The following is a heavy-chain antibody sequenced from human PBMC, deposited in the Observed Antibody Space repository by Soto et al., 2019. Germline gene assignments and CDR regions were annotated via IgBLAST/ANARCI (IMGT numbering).Heavy chain of an antibody. Sequence: GQSLRLSYAASGLTFRSYNMNWVRQAPGKGLDWVSYISSSSSTIYYADSVKGRFTISRDNAKNSLYLQMNSLRDDDTAMEYRSTASTTALTLFGHYAGPGKRLNDS. CDR2: ISSSSSTI. CDR3: STASTTALTLFGHYAGPGKRLNDS. D-gene: IGHD3-3*01. V-gene: IGHV3-48*02. J-gene: IGHJ5*01. CDR1: GLTFRSYN.